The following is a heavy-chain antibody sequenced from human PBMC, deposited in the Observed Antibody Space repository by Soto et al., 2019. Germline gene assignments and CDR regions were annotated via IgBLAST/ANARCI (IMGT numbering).Heavy chain of an antibody. Sequence: SPTLSLTCTVSDGSISSGGYYWTWIRQHPGKGLEWIGYIYYSGSTYYNPSLKSRVTISVDTSKNQFSLKLSCVSAAETAVYYCARGTTEIAVAGVNNWFDPWGQGTVVTVSS. CDR2: IYYSGST. D-gene: IGHD6-19*01. CDR1: DGSISSGGYY. J-gene: IGHJ5*02. V-gene: IGHV4-31*03. CDR3: ARGTTEIAVAGVNNWFDP.